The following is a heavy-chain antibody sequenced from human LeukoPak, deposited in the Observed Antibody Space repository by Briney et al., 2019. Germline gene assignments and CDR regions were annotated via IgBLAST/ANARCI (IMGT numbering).Heavy chain of an antibody. CDR2: ISWNSGSI. J-gene: IGHJ4*02. V-gene: IGHV3-48*01. D-gene: IGHD2-2*01. CDR3: ARDCSTSCYLHFDY. CDR1: GFTFSSYS. Sequence: GGSLRLSCAASGFTFSSYSMNWVRQAPGKGLEWVSGISWNSGSIGYADSVKGRFTISRDNAKNSLYLQMSSLRVEDTAVYYCARDCSTSCYLHFDYWGQGTLVTVSS.